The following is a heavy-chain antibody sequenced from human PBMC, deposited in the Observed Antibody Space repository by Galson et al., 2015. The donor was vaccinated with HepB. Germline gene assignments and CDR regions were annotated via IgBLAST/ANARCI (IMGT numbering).Heavy chain of an antibody. D-gene: IGHD3-3*01. Sequence: SLRLSCAASGFTFSSYAMSWVRQAPGKGLEWVSVISGSGGSTYYADSVKGRFTISRDNSKNTLYLQMNSLRAEDTTVYYCANGYYDFWSGYHDAFDIWGQGTMVTVSS. J-gene: IGHJ3*02. CDR3: ANGYYDFWSGYHDAFDI. CDR1: GFTFSSYA. V-gene: IGHV3-23*01. CDR2: ISGSGGST.